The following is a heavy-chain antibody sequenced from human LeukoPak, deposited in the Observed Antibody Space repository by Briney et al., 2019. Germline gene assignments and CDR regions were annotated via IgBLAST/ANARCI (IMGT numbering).Heavy chain of an antibody. V-gene: IGHV3-30-3*01. CDR3: ARGTNWNYVPFDY. CDR1: GFIFRNYA. J-gene: IGHJ4*02. CDR2: ISYDGSIK. D-gene: IGHD1-7*01. Sequence: GGSLRLSCAASGFIFRNYAMHWVRQAPGKGLEWVAAISYDGSIKDYADSVKGRFTISRDNAKNSLYLQMNSLRAEDTAVYYCARGTNWNYVPFDYWGQGILVTVSS.